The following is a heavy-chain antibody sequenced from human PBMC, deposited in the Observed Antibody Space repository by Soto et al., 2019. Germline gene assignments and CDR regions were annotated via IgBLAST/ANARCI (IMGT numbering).Heavy chain of an antibody. CDR3: ARGQYCSSTSCLIGAFDI. Sequence: SETLSRTCAVYGGSFSGYYWSGIRQPPGKGLEWIGEINHSGSTNYNPSLKSRVTISVDTSKNQFSLKLSSVTAADTAVYYCARGQYCSSTSCLIGAFDIWGQGTMVTVSS. CDR2: INHSGST. D-gene: IGHD2-2*01. CDR1: GGSFSGYY. V-gene: IGHV4-34*01. J-gene: IGHJ3*02.